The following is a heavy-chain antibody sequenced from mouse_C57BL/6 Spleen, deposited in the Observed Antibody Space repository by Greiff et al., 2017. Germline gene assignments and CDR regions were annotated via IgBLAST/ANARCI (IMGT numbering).Heavy chain of an antibody. CDR2: IYPSDSET. V-gene: IGHV1-61*01. D-gene: IGHD2-1*01. CDR1: GYTFTSYW. J-gene: IGHJ1*03. CDR3: ARRDGNYPVWYFDV. Sequence: QVQLQQPGAELVRPGSSVKLSCKASGYTFTSYWMDWVKQRPGQGLEWIGNIYPSDSETHYNQKFKDKATLTVDQSSSTAYMQLSSLTSEDSAVYYCARRDGNYPVWYFDVWGTGTTVTVSS.